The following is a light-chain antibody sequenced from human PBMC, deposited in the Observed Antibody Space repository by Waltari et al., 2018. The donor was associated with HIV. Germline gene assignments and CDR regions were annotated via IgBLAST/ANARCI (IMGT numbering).Light chain of an antibody. CDR1: QGISTS. CDR3: QQLHTYPHS. Sequence: DIQLTQSPSFLSASLKDRVTITCLTSQGISTSLAWYQQRPGQAPELLIYDASVLHTGVPSRFSGSGSGTLFTLTISSLQPDDFGVYYCQQLHTYPHSFGGGTNVE. J-gene: IGKJ4*01. V-gene: IGKV1-9*01. CDR2: DAS.